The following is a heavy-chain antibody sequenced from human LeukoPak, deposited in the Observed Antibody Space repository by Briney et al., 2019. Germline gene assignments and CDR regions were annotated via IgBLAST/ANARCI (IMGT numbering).Heavy chain of an antibody. V-gene: IGHV4-59*04. CDR3: ARHSTSSTMFDY. Sequence: PSETLSLTCTVSGGSISSYYWNWIRQPPGRGLEWIGYIYYSGSTYYNPSLKSRVTISVDTSKNQFSLRLSSVTAADTAVYYCARHSTSSTMFDYWGQGTLVTVSS. CDR1: GGSISSYY. D-gene: IGHD2-2*01. J-gene: IGHJ4*02. CDR2: IYYSGST.